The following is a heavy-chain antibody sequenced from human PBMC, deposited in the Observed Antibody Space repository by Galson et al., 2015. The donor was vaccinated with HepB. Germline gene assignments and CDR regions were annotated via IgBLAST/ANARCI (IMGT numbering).Heavy chain of an antibody. D-gene: IGHD6-19*01. V-gene: IGHV1-3*01. Sequence: SVKVSCKASGYTFTSYAMHWVRQAPGQRLEWMGWINAGNGNTKYSQKFQGRVTITRDTSASTAYMELSSLRSEDTAVYYCARERIAVAGTENLDYWGQGTLVTVSS. CDR2: INAGNGNT. CDR3: ARERIAVAGTENLDY. J-gene: IGHJ4*02. CDR1: GYTFTSYA.